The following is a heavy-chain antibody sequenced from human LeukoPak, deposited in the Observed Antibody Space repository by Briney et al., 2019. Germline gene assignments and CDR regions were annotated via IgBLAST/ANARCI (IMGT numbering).Heavy chain of an antibody. J-gene: IGHJ2*01. Sequence: SETCPSPALSLVAPSVVTTGVGSCSPQERDWNGLGNTGSTSYNPSLRSRVTISVDKSKNQFSLKLTSVTAADTAVYFCATDGYFEVWGRGTLVTVSS. V-gene: IGHV4-59*01. CDR1: VAPSVVTT. CDR2: TGST. CDR3: ATDGYFEV.